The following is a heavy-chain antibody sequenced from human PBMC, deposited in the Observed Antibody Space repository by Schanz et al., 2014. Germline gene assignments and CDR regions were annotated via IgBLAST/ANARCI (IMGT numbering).Heavy chain of an antibody. D-gene: IGHD6-19*01. CDR1: GFTFSDAW. Sequence: EVQLLESGGGLVQPGGSLRLSCAASGFTFSDAWMTWVRQAPGKGLEWVGRIKCKTDGGTTDYAAPVKGRFTISRDDSKNTLFLQMNSLKTEDTAVYYCATYCDGGCAIDNWGQGALVTVSS. V-gene: IGHV3-15*01. CDR3: ATYCDGGCAIDN. CDR2: IKCKTDGGTT. J-gene: IGHJ4*02.